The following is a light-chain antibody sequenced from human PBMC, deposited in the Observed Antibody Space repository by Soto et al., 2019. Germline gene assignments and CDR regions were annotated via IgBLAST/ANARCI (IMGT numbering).Light chain of an antibody. CDR1: QPVGRN. CDR3: QQYINWPYT. J-gene: IGKJ2*01. V-gene: IGKV3-15*01. Sequence: EIVMTQSPATLSVSPGERVTLSCRASQPVGRNFAWYRQKPGQAPTLLIYGASTRATDIPARFSGSGSGTNCNLTTSSLQSEYFAVDYGQQYINWPYTFGRGTKLEI. CDR2: GAS.